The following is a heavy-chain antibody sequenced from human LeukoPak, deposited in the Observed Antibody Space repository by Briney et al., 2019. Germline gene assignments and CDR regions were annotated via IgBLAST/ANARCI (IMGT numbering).Heavy chain of an antibody. D-gene: IGHD3-3*01. CDR1: GGSISSGGYS. Sequence: PSETLSLTCAVSGGSISSGGYSWSWIRQPPGKGMEWIGYIYHSGSTYYNPSLKSRVTISVDRSKNQFSLKLSSVTAADTAVYYCARGITIFGVADWFDPSGQGTLVTVSS. CDR2: IYHSGST. V-gene: IGHV4-30-2*01. J-gene: IGHJ5*02. CDR3: ARGITIFGVADWFDP.